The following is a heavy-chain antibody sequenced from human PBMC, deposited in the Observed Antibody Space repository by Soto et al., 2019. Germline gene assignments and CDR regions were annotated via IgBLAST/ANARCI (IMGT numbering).Heavy chain of an antibody. V-gene: IGHV1-69*12. Sequence: QVQLVQSGAEVKKPGSSVKVSCKASGGTFSSYAISWVRQAPGQGLEWMGGIIPILGTENYAQKFQGRVTITADESTSTAYMELSSRRSEDTAVYYCARACTMVRGVIPPYYFNYWGQGTLVTVSS. CDR3: ARACTMVRGVIPPYYFNY. CDR2: IIPILGTE. J-gene: IGHJ4*02. D-gene: IGHD3-10*01. CDR1: GGTFSSYA.